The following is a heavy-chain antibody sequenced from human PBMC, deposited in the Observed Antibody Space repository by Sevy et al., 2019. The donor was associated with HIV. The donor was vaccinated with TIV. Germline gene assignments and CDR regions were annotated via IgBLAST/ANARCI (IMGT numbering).Heavy chain of an antibody. Sequence: GGSLRLSCIGSGFSFSYYGIHWVRQAPGKGQDWVALISHDGINEYYADSVKGRFTISRDNSKNTVYLEMNSLRNEDTAIYFCANAYSGSYSHSYLYALDVWGQGTTVTVSS. V-gene: IGHV3-30*18. CDR1: GFSFSYYG. D-gene: IGHD1-26*01. CDR2: ISHDGINE. CDR3: ANAYSGSYSHSYLYALDV. J-gene: IGHJ6*02.